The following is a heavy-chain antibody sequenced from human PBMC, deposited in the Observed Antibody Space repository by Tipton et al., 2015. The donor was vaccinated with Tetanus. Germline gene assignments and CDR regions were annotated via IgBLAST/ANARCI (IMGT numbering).Heavy chain of an antibody. CDR1: GHSFTNYW. CDR2: IYPGGSDT. V-gene: IGHV5-51*01. D-gene: IGHD3-10*01. J-gene: IGHJ4*02. Sequence: QLVQSGAEVKRPGESLRISCQGSGHSFTNYWIGWVRQMPGRGLECMGIIYPGGSDTRYNPSFEGQVTISADKSISIAYLQWSSLRASDTAMYYCARLNYSGSGTYSFDYWGQGTLVTVSS. CDR3: ARLNYSGSGTYSFDY.